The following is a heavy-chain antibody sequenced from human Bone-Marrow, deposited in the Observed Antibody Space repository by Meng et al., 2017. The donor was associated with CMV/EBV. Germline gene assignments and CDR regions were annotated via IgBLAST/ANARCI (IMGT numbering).Heavy chain of an antibody. Sequence: GESLKISCATSGFTFSDYWMSWVRQAPGNGLEWVANIKQDGSEKYYVDSVKGRFTISRDNAKNSLYLQMNSLRAEDTAVYYGARDRRLMKSDLDYWGQGTLVTVSS. CDR1: GFTFSDYW. CDR2: IKQDGSEK. V-gene: IGHV3-7*01. CDR3: ARDRRLMKSDLDY. J-gene: IGHJ4*02. D-gene: IGHD2-8*01.